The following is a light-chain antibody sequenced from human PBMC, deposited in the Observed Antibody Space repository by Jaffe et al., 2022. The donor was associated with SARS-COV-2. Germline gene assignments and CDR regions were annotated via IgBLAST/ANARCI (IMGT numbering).Light chain of an antibody. CDR3: QVWESSCE. CDR1: NIGSKS. Sequence: SYVLTQPPSVSVAPGQTANITCGGDNIGSKSVHWYQQKPGQAPILVVFGDSDRPSGIPERFSGSNSGNTATLSISRVEAGDVADYYCQVWESSCEFGGGTKLTVL. J-gene: IGLJ2*01. CDR2: GDS. V-gene: IGLV3-21*02.